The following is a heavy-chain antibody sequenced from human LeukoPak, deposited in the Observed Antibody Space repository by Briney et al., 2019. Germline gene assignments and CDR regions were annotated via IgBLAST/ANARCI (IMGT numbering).Heavy chain of an antibody. CDR2: ISSSSSYI. D-gene: IGHD2-21*01. CDR1: GFTFSSYS. J-gene: IGHJ5*02. Sequence: GGSLRLSCAASGFTFSSYSMNWVRQAPGKGLEWVSSISSSSSYIHYADSVRGRFTISRDNSKNTLYLQMNSLRAEDTAVYYCAKEGFALGLFDPWGQGTLVTVSS. CDR3: AKEGFALGLFDP. V-gene: IGHV3-21*04.